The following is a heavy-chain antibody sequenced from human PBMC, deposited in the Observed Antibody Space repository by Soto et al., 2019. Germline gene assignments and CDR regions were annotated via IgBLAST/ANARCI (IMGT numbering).Heavy chain of an antibody. Sequence: EVQLLESGGGLVQPGGSLRLSCAASGFTFSSYAMTWVRQAPGKGLEWVSALSGSGVSTYYADSVKGRFTIYRDNTKNMLYLQMHSLRAEDTAVYYCAKGGGSKDYYDTSGYYLYYYYAMDVWGQGTTVTVSS. CDR1: GFTFSSYA. J-gene: IGHJ6*02. CDR3: AKGGGSKDYYDTSGYYLYYYYAMDV. V-gene: IGHV3-23*01. CDR2: LSGSGVST. D-gene: IGHD3-22*01.